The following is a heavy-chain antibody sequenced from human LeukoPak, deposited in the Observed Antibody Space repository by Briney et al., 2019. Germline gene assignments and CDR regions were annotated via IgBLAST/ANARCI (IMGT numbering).Heavy chain of an antibody. V-gene: IGHV3-30*02. CDR1: GFTFSSYG. Sequence: GGSLRLSCAASGFTFSSYGMHWVRQAPGKGLEWVAFIRYDGSNKYYADSVKGRFTISRDNSKNTLYLQMNSLRAEDTAVYYCAKDLWFGELGGPFWGQGTLVTVSS. CDR3: AKDLWFGELGGPF. J-gene: IGHJ4*02. CDR2: IRYDGSNK. D-gene: IGHD3-10*01.